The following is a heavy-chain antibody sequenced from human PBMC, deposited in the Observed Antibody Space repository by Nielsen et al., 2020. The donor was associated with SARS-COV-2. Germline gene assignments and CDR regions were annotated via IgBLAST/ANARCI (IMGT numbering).Heavy chain of an antibody. J-gene: IGHJ4*02. Sequence: GGSLRLSCAASGFTFDDYAMHWVRQAPGKGLEWVSGISWNSGSIGYADSVKGRFTISRDNAKNSLYLQMNSLRAEDTALYYCAKDPYSGYDSGFFDYWGQGTLVTVSS. CDR3: AKDPYSGYDSGFFDY. CDR1: GFTFDDYA. CDR2: ISWNSGSI. V-gene: IGHV3-9*01. D-gene: IGHD5-12*01.